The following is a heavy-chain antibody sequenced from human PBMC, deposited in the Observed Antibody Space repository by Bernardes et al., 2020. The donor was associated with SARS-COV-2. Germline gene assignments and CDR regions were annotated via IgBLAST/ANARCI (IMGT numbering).Heavy chain of an antibody. D-gene: IGHD6-13*01. CDR3: ARVNFGYSSSWPYFDY. CDR1: GFTFSDSY. V-gene: IGHV3-11*01. Sequence: GGSLRLSCAASGFTFSDSYMSWIRQAPGKGLEWVSYISSRGSTIYYADSVKGRFTISRDNAKNSLYLQMNSLRAEDTAVYYCARVNFGYSSSWPYFDYWGQGTLVTVSS. J-gene: IGHJ4*02. CDR2: ISSRGSTI.